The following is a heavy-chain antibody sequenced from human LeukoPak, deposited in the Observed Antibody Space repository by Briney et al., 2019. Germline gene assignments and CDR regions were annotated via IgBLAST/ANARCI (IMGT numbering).Heavy chain of an antibody. CDR3: ARARLIRGYFDS. CDR2: IHPSSGVT. V-gene: IGHV1-2*02. D-gene: IGHD3-10*01. Sequence: ASVKVSCKASGYTFTDYYMHWVRQAPGQGLQWMGWIHPSSGVTDYAQNFQGRVTMTGDTSITTVYMELSRLRSDDTAVYYCARARLIRGYFDSWGQGTLVTVSS. CDR1: GYTFTDYY. J-gene: IGHJ4*02.